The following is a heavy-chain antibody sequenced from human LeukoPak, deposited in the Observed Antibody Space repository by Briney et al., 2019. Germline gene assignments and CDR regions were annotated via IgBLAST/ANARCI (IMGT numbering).Heavy chain of an antibody. V-gene: IGHV1-18*01. D-gene: IGHD5-12*01. CDR3: ARVSSSDYDRDFDY. CDR1: GYTFTSYG. Sequence: VSVKVSCKASGYTFTSYGISWVRQAPGQGLEWMGWISAYNGNTNYAQKLQGRVTMTTDTSTSTAYMELRSLRSDDTAVYYCARVSSSDYDRDFDYWGQGTLVTVSS. J-gene: IGHJ4*02. CDR2: ISAYNGNT.